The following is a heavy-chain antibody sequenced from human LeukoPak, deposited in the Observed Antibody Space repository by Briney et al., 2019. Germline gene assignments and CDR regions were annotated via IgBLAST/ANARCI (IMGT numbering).Heavy chain of an antibody. CDR2: INHSGST. D-gene: IGHD4-11*01. J-gene: IGHJ4*02. Sequence: SETLSLTCAVYGGSFSGYYWSWIRQPPGKGLEWIGEINHSGSTNYNPSLKSRVTISVDTSKNQFSLKLSSVTAADTAVYYCARRVGTVTPWGQGTLVTVSS. CDR3: ARRVGTVTP. CDR1: GGSFSGYY. V-gene: IGHV4-34*01.